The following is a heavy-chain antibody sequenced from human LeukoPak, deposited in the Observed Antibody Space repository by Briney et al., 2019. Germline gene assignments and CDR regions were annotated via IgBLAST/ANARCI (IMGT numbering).Heavy chain of an antibody. V-gene: IGHV3-48*03. D-gene: IGHD3-3*01. J-gene: IGHJ4*02. CDR2: ISSSGSTI. CDR1: GFTFSSYE. Sequence: PGGSLRLSCAASGFTFSSYEMNWVRQAPGKGLEWVSYISSSGSTIFYADSVKGRFTISRDNAKNSLYLQMNSLRAEDTAVYYCAVAVLEWLTYDYWGQGTLVTVSS. CDR3: AVAVLEWLTYDY.